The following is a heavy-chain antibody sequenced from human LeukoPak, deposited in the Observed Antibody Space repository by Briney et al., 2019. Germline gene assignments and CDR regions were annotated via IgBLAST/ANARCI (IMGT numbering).Heavy chain of an antibody. Sequence: ASVKVSCKASGYTFTGYYMHWVRQAPGQGLEWMGRINPNSGGTNYAQKFQGRVTMTRDTSISTAYMELGRLRSDDTAVYYCARDPYCSSTSCYNDYWGQGTLVTVSS. D-gene: IGHD2-2*02. CDR1: GYTFTGYY. J-gene: IGHJ4*02. CDR3: ARDPYCSSTSCYNDY. V-gene: IGHV1-2*06. CDR2: INPNSGGT.